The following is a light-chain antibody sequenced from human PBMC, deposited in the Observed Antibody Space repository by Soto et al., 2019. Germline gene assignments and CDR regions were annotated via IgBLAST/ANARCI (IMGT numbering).Light chain of an antibody. CDR3: CSYVGTPL. J-gene: IGLJ2*01. CDR1: SGDVDPYNY. Sequence: SALTQPPSVSGSPGQSVTISCTGTSGDVDPYNYVSWYQQHPGRAPKLVIYDVNMRPSGVPDRFSGSKSGDTSSLTISGLQAEDEADYYCCSYVGTPLVGGGTQLTVL. V-gene: IGLV2-11*01. CDR2: DVN.